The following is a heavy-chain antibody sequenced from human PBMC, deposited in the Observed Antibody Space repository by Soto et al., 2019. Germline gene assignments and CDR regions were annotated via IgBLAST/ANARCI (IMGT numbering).Heavy chain of an antibody. J-gene: IGHJ4*02. CDR2: INPSNGKT. CDR1: GYNFTTYY. Sequence: GASVKVSCKASGYNFTTYYMHWVRQAPGQGPEWMGIINPSNGKTNYAQKFQGRVTMTRDTSTSTVYMELSRLRSEDTAVYHCVVAINYWXLGXLVXVS. CDR3: VVAINY. V-gene: IGHV1-46*01. D-gene: IGHD2-21*01.